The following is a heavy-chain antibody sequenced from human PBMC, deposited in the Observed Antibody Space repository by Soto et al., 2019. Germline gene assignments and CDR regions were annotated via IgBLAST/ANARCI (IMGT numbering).Heavy chain of an antibody. D-gene: IGHD3-22*01. J-gene: IGHJ6*03. CDR3: AGGGSIVVATRRLMDV. V-gene: IGHV4-59*08. Sequence: SETLSLTCTVSGASISSHYWGWIRQAPGKGLEWIANINYNGNTNYNPSLKSRVTISVDTSKNQFSLTVISVTAADTAVYYCAGGGSIVVATRRLMDVWGRGTTVT. CDR1: GASISSHY. CDR2: INYNGNT.